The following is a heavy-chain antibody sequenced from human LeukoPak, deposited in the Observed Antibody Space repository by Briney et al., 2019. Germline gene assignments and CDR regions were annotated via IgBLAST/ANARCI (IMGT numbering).Heavy chain of an antibody. Sequence: GESLKISCKGSGYSFTSYWIGWVRQMPGKGLEWMGIIYPCDSDTRYSPSFQGHVTISADKSISTAYLQWSSLKASDTAMYYCARQRYYDSSGYYPYDAFDIWGQGTMVTVSS. CDR2: IYPCDSDT. J-gene: IGHJ3*02. CDR1: GYSFTSYW. D-gene: IGHD3-22*01. CDR3: ARQRYYDSSGYYPYDAFDI. V-gene: IGHV5-51*01.